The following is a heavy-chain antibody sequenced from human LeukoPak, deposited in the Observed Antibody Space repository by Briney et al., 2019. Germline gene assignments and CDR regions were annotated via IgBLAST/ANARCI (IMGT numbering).Heavy chain of an antibody. J-gene: IGHJ6*02. CDR1: GGSISSGDFS. Sequence: SSQTLSLTRTVSGGSISSGDFSWSWIRQSPGKGLELIGYIYHSGSTYYSPSLKSRVTISVDTSKNQFSLKVKSVTAADTAVYYCARGLGSGRYYYYYYGLDVWGQGTTVTVTS. D-gene: IGHD3-10*01. CDR2: IYHSGST. V-gene: IGHV4-30-4*01. CDR3: ARGLGSGRYYYYYYGLDV.